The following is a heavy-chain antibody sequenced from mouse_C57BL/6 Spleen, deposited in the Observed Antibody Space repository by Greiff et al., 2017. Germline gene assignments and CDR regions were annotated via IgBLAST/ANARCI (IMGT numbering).Heavy chain of an antibody. D-gene: IGHD1-1*01. Sequence: VQLKQSGPELVKPGASVKIPCKASGYTFTDYNMDWVKQSHGKRLEWIGDINPNNGGTIYNQKFKGKATLTVDKSSSTAYMELRRLTSEDTAVYYCARGIYYYGSSFWYCDVWGTGTTVTVSS. CDR1: GYTFTDYN. V-gene: IGHV1-18*01. CDR2: INPNNGGT. CDR3: ARGIYYYGSSFWYCDV. J-gene: IGHJ1*03.